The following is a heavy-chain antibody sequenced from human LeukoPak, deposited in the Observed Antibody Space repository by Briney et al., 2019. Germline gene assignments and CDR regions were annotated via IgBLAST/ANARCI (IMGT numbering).Heavy chain of an antibody. CDR3: ARGVKGFGELFPHDY. J-gene: IGHJ4*02. CDR2: INHSGST. V-gene: IGHV4-34*01. CDR1: GGSFSGYY. D-gene: IGHD3-10*01. Sequence: PSETLSLTCAVYGGSFSGYYWSWIRQPPGKGLEWIGEINHSGSTNYNPSLKSRVTIPVDTSKNQFSLKLSSVTAADAAVYYCARGVKGFGELFPHDYWGQGTLVTVSS.